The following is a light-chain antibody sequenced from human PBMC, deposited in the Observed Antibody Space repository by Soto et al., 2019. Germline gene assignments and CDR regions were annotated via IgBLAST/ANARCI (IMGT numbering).Light chain of an antibody. Sequence: ETVITPSPGTLSVSPGDTATLSFRASQRVSSHLAWYQQKPGQAPRLLIYAASTRATGIPVRFSGSGSETEFTLTIRSLQSEDFALYYCHQYNNWPWTFGQGTKVDIK. J-gene: IGKJ1*01. CDR1: QRVSSH. CDR3: HQYNNWPWT. CDR2: AAS. V-gene: IGKV3-15*01.